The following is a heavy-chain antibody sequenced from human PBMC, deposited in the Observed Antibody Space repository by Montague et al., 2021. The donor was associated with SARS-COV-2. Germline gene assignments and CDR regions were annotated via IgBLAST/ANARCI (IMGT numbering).Heavy chain of an antibody. Sequence: SETLSLTCTVSGGSISSYYWSWIRQPPGKGLEWIGYISYSGSTNYNPSLKSRVTISVDTSENQMSLKLTSVTAADTAVYYCARGCLSYFGAGSHCYGMDVWGQGTTVTVSS. CDR1: GGSISSYY. J-gene: IGHJ6*02. CDR3: ARGCLSYFGAGSHCYGMDV. CDR2: ISYSGST. V-gene: IGHV4-59*13. D-gene: IGHD3-10*01.